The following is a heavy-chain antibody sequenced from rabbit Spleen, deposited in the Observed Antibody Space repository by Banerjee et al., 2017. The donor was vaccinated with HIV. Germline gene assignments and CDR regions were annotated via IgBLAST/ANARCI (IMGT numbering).Heavy chain of an antibody. Sequence: QEQLEESGGDLVKPGASLTLTCIASGVSFSGDSYMCWVRQAPGKGLEWISCIAGSSSGFTYSATWAKGRFTCSKTSSTTVTLQMTSLTAADTATYFCARDLVAVIGWNFNLWGPGTLVTVS. CDR1: GVSFSGDSY. CDR3: ARDLVAVIGWNFNL. CDR2: IAGSSSGFT. V-gene: IGHV1S45*01. J-gene: IGHJ4*01. D-gene: IGHD1-1*01.